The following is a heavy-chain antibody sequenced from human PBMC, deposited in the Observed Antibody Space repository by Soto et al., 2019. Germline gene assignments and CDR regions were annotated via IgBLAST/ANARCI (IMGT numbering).Heavy chain of an antibody. CDR1: GGSISSGGYY. Sequence: PSETLSLTCTVSGGSISSGGYYWSWIRQHPGKGLEWIGYIYYSGSTYYNPSLKSRVTISVDTSKNRFSLKLSSVTAADTAVYYCASAMSPDYDFWSGYYDYWGQGTLVTVSS. CDR3: ASAMSPDYDFWSGYYDY. D-gene: IGHD3-3*01. CDR2: IYYSGST. J-gene: IGHJ4*02. V-gene: IGHV4-31*03.